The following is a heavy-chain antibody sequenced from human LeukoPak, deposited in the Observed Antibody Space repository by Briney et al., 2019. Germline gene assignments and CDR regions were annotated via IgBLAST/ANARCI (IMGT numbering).Heavy chain of an antibody. Sequence: GGSLRLSCAASGFTFSSYGMHWVRQAPGKGLEWVAAIWYDGSNKYYADSVKGRFTISRDNSKNMLYLQMNSLRAEDTAVYYCARDGISGGAGIDYWGQGTLVTVSS. CDR3: ARDGISGGAGIDY. CDR2: IWYDGSNK. D-gene: IGHD6-19*01. V-gene: IGHV3-33*01. J-gene: IGHJ4*02. CDR1: GFTFSSYG.